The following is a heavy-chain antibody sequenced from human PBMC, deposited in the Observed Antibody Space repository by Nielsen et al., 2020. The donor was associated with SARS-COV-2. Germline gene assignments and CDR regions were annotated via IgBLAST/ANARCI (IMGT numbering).Heavy chain of an antibody. CDR1: GGSFSGYY. V-gene: IGHV4-34*01. Sequence: SETLSLTCAVYGGSFSGYYWSWIRQPPGKGLEWTGEINHSGSTNYNPSLKSRVTISVDTSKNQFSLKLSSVTAADTAVYYCARVRSYGYAGGAIRFDPWGQGTLVTVSS. CDR3: ARVRSYGYAGGAIRFDP. CDR2: INHSGST. J-gene: IGHJ5*02. D-gene: IGHD5-18*01.